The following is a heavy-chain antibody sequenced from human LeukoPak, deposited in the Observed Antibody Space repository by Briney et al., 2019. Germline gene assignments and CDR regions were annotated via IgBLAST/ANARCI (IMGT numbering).Heavy chain of an antibody. D-gene: IGHD2-21*02. CDR3: ARSDCGRACYTDY. J-gene: IGHJ4*02. V-gene: IGHV3-33*01. Sequence: GGSLRLSCAASVFTFSSYGMHGVRQAPGKGREGVAAIWYDGSKKYYADSVKGRFAISRDNSKNTLDLHMSSLRAEDTAVYHCARSDCGRACYTDYWGQGTLVTVSS. CDR1: VFTFSSYG. CDR2: IWYDGSKK.